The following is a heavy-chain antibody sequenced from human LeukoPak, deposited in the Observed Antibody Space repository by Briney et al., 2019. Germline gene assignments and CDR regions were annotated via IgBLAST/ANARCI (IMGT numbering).Heavy chain of an antibody. CDR2: IYYSGST. V-gene: IGHV4-59*08. CDR1: GGSISSYY. J-gene: IGHJ4*02. D-gene: IGHD5-12*01. CDR3: ARRTSGYDGSGYFDY. Sequence: SETLSLTCTVSGGSISSYYWSWIRQPPGKGLEWIGYIYYSGSTNYNPSLKSRVTISVDTSKNQFSLKLSSVTAADTAVYYCARRTSGYDGSGYFDYWGQGTLVTVSS.